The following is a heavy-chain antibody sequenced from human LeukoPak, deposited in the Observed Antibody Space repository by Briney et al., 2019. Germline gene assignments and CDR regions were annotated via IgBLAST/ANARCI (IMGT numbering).Heavy chain of an antibody. V-gene: IGHV4-39*01. CDR1: GGSISSSSYY. D-gene: IGHD5-12*01. CDR3: AIQGGGYDPYYYYMAV. J-gene: IGHJ6*03. Sequence: SETLSHTCTVSGGSISSSSYYWGWIRQPPGKGLEWIGSIYYSGSTYYNPSLKSRVTISVDTSKNQFSLKLSSVTAADTAVYYCAIQGGGYDPYYYYMAVWRKGTTVTVSS. CDR2: IYYSGST.